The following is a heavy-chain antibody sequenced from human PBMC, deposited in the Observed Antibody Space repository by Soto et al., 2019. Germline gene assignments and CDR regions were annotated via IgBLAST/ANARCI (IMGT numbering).Heavy chain of an antibody. CDR1: GGSISDYY. J-gene: IGHJ4*02. Sequence: QVQLQESGPGLVKPSETLSLTCTVSGGSISDYYWSWIRQPPGKGLEWIGYVYYSGSTSQNPSLKSRVTISVDTSKNQFSLRLSSVTAADTAVYYCARHAIRGRVYGLDFWGQGTLVTVSS. CDR2: VYYSGST. CDR3: ARHAIRGRVYGLDF. V-gene: IGHV4-59*08. D-gene: IGHD2-8*01.